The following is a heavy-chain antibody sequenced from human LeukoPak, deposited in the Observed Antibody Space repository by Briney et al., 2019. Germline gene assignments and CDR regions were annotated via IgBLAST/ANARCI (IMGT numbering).Heavy chain of an antibody. V-gene: IGHV1-46*01. CDR1: GYTFTSYY. Sequence: ASVKVSCKASGYTFTSYYMHWVRQAPGQGLEWMGIINPSGGSTSYAQKFQGRVTMTRDMSTSTVYMELSSLRSEDTAVYYCARGRYYYDSSGYYRLDYWGQGTLVTVSS. CDR3: ARGRYYYDSSGYYRLDY. J-gene: IGHJ4*02. D-gene: IGHD3-22*01. CDR2: INPSGGST.